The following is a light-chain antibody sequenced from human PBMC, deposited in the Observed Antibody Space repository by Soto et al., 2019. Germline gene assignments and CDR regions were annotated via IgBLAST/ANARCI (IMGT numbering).Light chain of an antibody. CDR3: QQRSNWPPDT. CDR1: QSVSSY. Sequence: DSVLTQSPATLSLSPGERATLSCRASQSVSSYLAWYQQKPGQAPRLLIYDASNRATGIPARFSGSGSGTDFTLTISSLEPEDFAVYYCQQRSNWPPDTFGQGTKLEIK. V-gene: IGKV3-11*01. J-gene: IGKJ2*01. CDR2: DAS.